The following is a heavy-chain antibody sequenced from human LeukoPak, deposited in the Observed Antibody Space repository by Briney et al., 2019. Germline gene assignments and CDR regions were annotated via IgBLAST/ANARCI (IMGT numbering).Heavy chain of an antibody. CDR2: INPSGGST. V-gene: IGHV1-46*01. J-gene: IGHJ4*02. Sequence: GASVTVSCTASGYTFTSYYMHWVRQAPGQGLEWMGLINPSGGSTSYAQRFQGRVTMTRGMSTSTVYMELSSLRSGDTAVYYCAGAAVAGRQWLAFDYWGQGTLVTVSS. CDR3: AGAAVAGRQWLAFDY. CDR1: GYTFTSYY. D-gene: IGHD6-19*01.